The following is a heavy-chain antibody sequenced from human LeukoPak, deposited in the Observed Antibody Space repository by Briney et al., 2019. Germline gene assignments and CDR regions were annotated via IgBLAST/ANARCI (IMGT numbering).Heavy chain of an antibody. CDR1: GFTFSSYG. V-gene: IGHV3-33*01. Sequence: GGSLRVSCAASGFTFSSYGMHWVRQAPGKGVEWVAVIWYDGSNKYYADSVKGRFTISRDNSKNTLYLQMNSLRAEDTAVYYCARDRNRGVIKTFAYWGQGTLVTVSS. CDR2: IWYDGSNK. J-gene: IGHJ4*02. CDR3: ARDRNRGVIKTFAY. D-gene: IGHD3-10*01.